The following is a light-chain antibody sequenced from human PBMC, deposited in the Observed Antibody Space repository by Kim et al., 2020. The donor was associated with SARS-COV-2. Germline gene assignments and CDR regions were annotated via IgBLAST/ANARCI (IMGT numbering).Light chain of an antibody. Sequence: LSPGERATLSCRASQSVSGYLVWYQQRPAQAPRLLIYDVSKRATGTPARFSGSGSGTDFTLTISSLEPEDFGVYFCQQRGKWPLTFGGGTKVDIK. CDR1: QSVSGY. CDR2: DVS. V-gene: IGKV3-11*01. CDR3: QQRGKWPLT. J-gene: IGKJ4*01.